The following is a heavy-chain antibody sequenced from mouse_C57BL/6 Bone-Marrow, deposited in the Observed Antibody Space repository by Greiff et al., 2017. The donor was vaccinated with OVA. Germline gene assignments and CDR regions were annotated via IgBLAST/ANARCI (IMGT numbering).Heavy chain of an antibody. D-gene: IGHD1-1*01. CDR3: ARFVTTVVYYDY. Sequence: VQLQQSGAELMKPGASVKLSCKATGYTFTGYWIEWVKQRPGHGLEWIGEILPGNGSTNYNEKFKGKATFTADTSSNTAYMQLSSLTTEDSAIYYCARFVTTVVYYDYWGQGTTLTVSS. J-gene: IGHJ2*01. V-gene: IGHV1-9*01. CDR2: ILPGNGST. CDR1: GYTFTGYW.